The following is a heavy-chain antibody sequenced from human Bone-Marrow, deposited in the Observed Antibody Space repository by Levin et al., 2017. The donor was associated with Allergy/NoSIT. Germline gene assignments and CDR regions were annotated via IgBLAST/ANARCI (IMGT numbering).Heavy chain of an antibody. CDR3: ASRARGPYYFDY. CDR1: GGSISSTNW. CDR2: IYHSGGT. D-gene: IGHD1-26*01. Sequence: PSETLSLTCAVSGGSISSTNWWTWVRQPPGKGLEWIGEIYHSGGTNYNPSLKSRVTISVDKSKNQFSLKLNSVTAADTAVYYCASRARGPYYFDYWGQGTLVTVSS. V-gene: IGHV4-4*02. J-gene: IGHJ4*02.